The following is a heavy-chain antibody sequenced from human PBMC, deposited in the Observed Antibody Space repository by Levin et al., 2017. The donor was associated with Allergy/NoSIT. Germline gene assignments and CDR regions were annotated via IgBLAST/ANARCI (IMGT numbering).Heavy chain of an antibody. V-gene: IGHV3-30*18. CDR3: ANSGGFLWFPFDP. CDR2: ISYDGSNK. D-gene: IGHD3-10*01. Sequence: PGGSLRLSCAASGFTFSSYGMHWVRQAPGKGLEWVAVISYDGSNKYYADSVKGRFTISRDNSKNTLYLQMNSLRAEDTAVYYCANSGGFLWFPFDPWGQGTLVTVPS. J-gene: IGHJ5*02. CDR1: GFTFSSYG.